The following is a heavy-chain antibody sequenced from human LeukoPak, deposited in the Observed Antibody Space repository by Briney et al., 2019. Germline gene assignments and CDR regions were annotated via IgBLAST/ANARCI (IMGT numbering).Heavy chain of an antibody. CDR3: ARGGSITIFGVVSEPDYFDY. J-gene: IGHJ4*02. V-gene: IGHV1-18*01. Sequence: ASVKVSCKASGYTFTSYGISWVRQAPGQGLEWMGWISAYNGNTNYAQKLQGRVTMTPDTSTSTAYMELRSLRSDDTAVYYCARGGSITIFGVVSEPDYFDYWGQGTLVTVSS. CDR2: ISAYNGNT. CDR1: GYTFTSYG. D-gene: IGHD3-3*01.